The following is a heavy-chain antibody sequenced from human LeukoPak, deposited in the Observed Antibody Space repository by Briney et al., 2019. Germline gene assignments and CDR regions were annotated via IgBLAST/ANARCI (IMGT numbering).Heavy chain of an antibody. CDR3: ARDRSIAAREIYYYYMDV. Sequence: SETLSLTCAVSGGSISSSWWSWVRQPPGKGPEWIGEIFHSGNTNYNPSLKSRVTISIEKSKNHFSLELSFVTAADTAVYYCARDRSIAAREIYYYYMDVWGIGTTVTVSS. CDR1: GGSISSSW. D-gene: IGHD6-6*01. CDR2: IFHSGNT. V-gene: IGHV4/OR15-8*02. J-gene: IGHJ6*03.